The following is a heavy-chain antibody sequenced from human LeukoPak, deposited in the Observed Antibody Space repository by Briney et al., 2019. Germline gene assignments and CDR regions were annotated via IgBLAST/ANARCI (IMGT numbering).Heavy chain of an antibody. CDR1: GYTLTELS. D-gene: IGHD3-3*01. J-gene: IGHJ4*02. CDR2: FDPEDGET. CDR3: ATVLEGVVGYFDY. Sequence: AASVKVSYKVPGYTLTELSMHWVRQAPGKGLEWMGGFDPEDGETIYAQKFQGRVTMTEDTSTDTAYMELSSLRSEDTAVYYCATVLEGVVGYFDYWGQGTLVTVSS. V-gene: IGHV1-24*01.